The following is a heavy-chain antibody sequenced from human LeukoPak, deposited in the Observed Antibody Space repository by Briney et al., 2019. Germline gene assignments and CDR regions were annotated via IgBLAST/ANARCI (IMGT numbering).Heavy chain of an antibody. CDR1: GGPLSGFY. J-gene: IGHJ6*02. Sequence: SETLSLTRAVYGGPLSGFYWSWIRHPPGKGREWIGVINHRGSTNYNPSLKSRVTISVDTSKNPFSLKLSSVTAADTAVYYCARGRKQWLNYYYYGMDVWGQGTTVTVSS. CDR3: ARGRKQWLNYYYYGMDV. D-gene: IGHD6-19*01. V-gene: IGHV4-34*01. CDR2: INHRGST.